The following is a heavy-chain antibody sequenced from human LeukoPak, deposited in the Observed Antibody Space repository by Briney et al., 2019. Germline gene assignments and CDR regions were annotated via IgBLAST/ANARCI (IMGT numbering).Heavy chain of an antibody. CDR1: GFTFSSYS. Sequence: PGGSLRLSCAASGFTFSSYSMNWVRQAPGKGLEWVSYISSSSSTIYYADSVKGRFTISRDNAKNSLYLQMNSLRAEDTAVYYCARDRGPYCSGGSCYNYWGQRTLVTVSS. V-gene: IGHV3-48*01. CDR3: ARDRGPYCSGGSCYNY. D-gene: IGHD2-15*01. J-gene: IGHJ4*02. CDR2: ISSSSSTI.